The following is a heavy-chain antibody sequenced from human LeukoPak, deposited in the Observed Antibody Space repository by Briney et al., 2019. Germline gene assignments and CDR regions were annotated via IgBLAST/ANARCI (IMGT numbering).Heavy chain of an antibody. CDR3: ARLGALMSSSWPTRFDP. V-gene: IGHV5-51*01. D-gene: IGHD6-13*01. CDR1: GYSFTSYW. J-gene: IGHJ5*02. Sequence: GESLKISCKGSGYSFTSYWIGWVRQMPGKGLEWMGIIYPGDSDTRYSPSFQGQVTISADKSISTAYPQWSSLKASDTAMYYCARLGALMSSSWPTRFDPWGQGTLVTVSS. CDR2: IYPGDSDT.